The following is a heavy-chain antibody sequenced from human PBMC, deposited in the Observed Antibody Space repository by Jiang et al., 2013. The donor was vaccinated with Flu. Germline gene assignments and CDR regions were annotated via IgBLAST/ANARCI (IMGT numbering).Heavy chain of an antibody. CDR3: ARVRCSSTSCYSGWFDP. D-gene: IGHD2-2*01. Sequence: GAEVKKPGASVKVSCKASGYTFTSYGIIWVRQAPGQGLEWMGWISAYNGNTNYAQKLQGRVTMTTDTSTSTAYMELRSLRSDDTAVYYCARVRCSSTSCYSGWFDPWGQGNPGSTVSS. V-gene: IGHV1-18*01. J-gene: IGHJ5*02. CDR2: ISAYNGNT. CDR1: GYTFTSYG.